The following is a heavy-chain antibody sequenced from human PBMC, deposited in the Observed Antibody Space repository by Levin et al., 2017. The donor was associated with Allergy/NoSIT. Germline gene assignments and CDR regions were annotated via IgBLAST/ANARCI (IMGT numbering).Heavy chain of an antibody. CDR2: INQHGNEK. CDR1: GFTFSDYW. D-gene: IGHD2-2*01. J-gene: IGHJ4*02. CDR3: ARDGVAPGVYFDS. V-gene: IGHV3-7*01. Sequence: GGSLRLSCAVSGFTFSDYWMNWVRQAPGKGLEWVANINQHGNEKYYVDSVKGRFTISRDNPKNSLDLQMNSLRAEDTAVYYCARDGVAPGVYFDSWGQGVLVIVSS.